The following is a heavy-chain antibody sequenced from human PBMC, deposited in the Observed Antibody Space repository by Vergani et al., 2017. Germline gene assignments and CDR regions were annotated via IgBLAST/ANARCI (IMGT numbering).Heavy chain of an antibody. V-gene: IGHV4-34*01. J-gene: IGHJ4*02. CDR2: INHSGST. Sequence: QVQLQQWGAGLLKASETLSLTCAVYGGSFSGYYWSWIRQPPGKGLEWIGEINHSGSTNYNPSLKSRVTISVDTSKNQFSLKLSSVTAADTAVYYCARVSLDSNPFDYWDGGTLVTVSS. CDR1: GGSFSGYY. CDR3: ARVSLDSNPFDY. D-gene: IGHD3-22*01.